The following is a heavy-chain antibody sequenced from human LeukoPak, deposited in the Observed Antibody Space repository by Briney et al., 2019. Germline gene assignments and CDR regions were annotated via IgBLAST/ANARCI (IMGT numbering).Heavy chain of an antibody. CDR1: GFTFSSYE. V-gene: IGHV3-48*03. D-gene: IGHD3-22*01. CDR2: ILNSGTTT. Sequence: GGSLRLSCAASGFTFSSYEMNWVRQAPGKGLEWVSYILNSGTTTYYADSVKGRFTISRDNSKNTLYLQMNSLRAEDTAVYYCANGHDSSGYYYVDWGQGTLVTVSS. CDR3: ANGHDSSGYYYVD. J-gene: IGHJ4*02.